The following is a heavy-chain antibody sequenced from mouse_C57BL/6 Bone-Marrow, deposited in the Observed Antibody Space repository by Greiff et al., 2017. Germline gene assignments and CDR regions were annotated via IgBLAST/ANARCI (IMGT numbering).Heavy chain of an antibody. CDR1: GYSFTGYY. CDR2: IYPRTGGT. D-gene: IGHD3-3*01. CDR3: ARRDISY. V-gene: IGHV1-42*01. Sequence: EVKLVESGPELVKPGASVKISCKASGYSFTGYYMNWVKQSPEKSLEWIGEIYPRTGGTTYNQKFKAKATLTVDKSSSTAYMQLKSLTSEDSAVYYCARRDISYWGQGTSVTVSS. J-gene: IGHJ4*01.